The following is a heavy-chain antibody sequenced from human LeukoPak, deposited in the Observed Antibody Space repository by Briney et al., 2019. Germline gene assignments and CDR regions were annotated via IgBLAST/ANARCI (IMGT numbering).Heavy chain of an antibody. J-gene: IGHJ4*02. CDR3: ARGLSRVVAATQAY. D-gene: IGHD2-15*01. Sequence: GASVTVSCKASGYTFTGYYMHWVRQPPGQGLAWMGWINPNSGGINYAQKFQGRVTMTRDTSISTAYMELSTLRSDDTAVYYCARGLSRVVAATQAYWGQGTLVTVSS. CDR2: INPNSGGI. CDR1: GYTFTGYY. V-gene: IGHV1-2*02.